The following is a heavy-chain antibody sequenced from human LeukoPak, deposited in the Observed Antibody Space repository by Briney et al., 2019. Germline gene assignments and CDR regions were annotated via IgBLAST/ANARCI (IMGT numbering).Heavy chain of an antibody. CDR1: GFTFNRFT. V-gene: IGHV3-21*01. CDR3: ARVSAHAGIAVAASDY. D-gene: IGHD6-19*01. Sequence: GGSLRLSCAASGFTFNRFTMNWVRQAPGKGLEWVSSISTSSSYIYYADSVKGRFTTSRHNAKNSLYLQLNSLRVEDTALYYCARVSAHAGIAVAASDYWGQGTLVTVSS. J-gene: IGHJ4*02. CDR2: ISTSSSYI.